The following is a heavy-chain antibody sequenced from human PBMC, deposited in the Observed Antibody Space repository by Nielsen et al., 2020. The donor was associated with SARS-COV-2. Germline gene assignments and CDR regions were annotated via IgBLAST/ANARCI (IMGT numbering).Heavy chain of an antibody. Sequence: GESLKISCAATGFTFSNYAMSWVRQAPGKGLEWVSGISESAGTTNYVDSVKGRFTISRDNSKNTLYLQMNSLRVEDTAVYYCARVGSYGDPEYLDYWGQGTLVTVSS. D-gene: IGHD4-17*01. V-gene: IGHV3-23*01. CDR2: ISESAGTT. CDR3: ARVGSYGDPEYLDY. CDR1: GFTFSNYA. J-gene: IGHJ4*02.